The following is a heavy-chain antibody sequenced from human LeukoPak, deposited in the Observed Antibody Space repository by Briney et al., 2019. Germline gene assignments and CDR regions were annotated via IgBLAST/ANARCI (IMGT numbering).Heavy chain of an antibody. V-gene: IGHV4-61*02. Sequence: PSETLSLTCTVSGGSISSGSYYWSWIRQPAGKGLEWIGRIYTSGSTNYNPSLKSRVTISVDMSKNQFSLKLSSVTAADTAVYYCARTYYDFWSGYYRDNNWFDPWGQGTLVTVSS. CDR3: ARTYYDFWSGYYRDNNWFDP. D-gene: IGHD3-3*01. CDR2: IYTSGST. CDR1: GGSISSGSYY. J-gene: IGHJ5*02.